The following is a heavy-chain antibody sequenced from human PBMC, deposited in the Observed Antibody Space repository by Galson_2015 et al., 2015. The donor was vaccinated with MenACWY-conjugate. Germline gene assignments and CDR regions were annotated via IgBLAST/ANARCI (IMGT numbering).Heavy chain of an antibody. CDR1: GFTFSNAW. Sequence: SLRLSCAASGFTFSNAWMSWVRQALGKGLEWVGFIRSKAYGGTTEYAASVKGRFTISRDDSKSIAYLQMNSLKTEDTAVYYCTRSGSGGNSRWGQGTLVTVSS. V-gene: IGHV3-49*04. CDR2: IRSKAYGGTT. CDR3: TRSGSGGNSR. J-gene: IGHJ4*02. D-gene: IGHD4-23*01.